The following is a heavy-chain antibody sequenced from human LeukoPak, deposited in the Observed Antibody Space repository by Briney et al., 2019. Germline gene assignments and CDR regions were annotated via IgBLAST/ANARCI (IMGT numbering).Heavy chain of an antibody. D-gene: IGHD1-1*01. CDR1: GGTFSSYA. CDR3: ARTSGGVKPWKSLDY. V-gene: IGHV1-69*05. Sequence: ASVKVSCKASGGTFSSYAISWVRQAPGQGLEWMGRIIPIFGTASYAQKFQGRVTITTDESTSTAYMELSSLRSEDTAAYYCARTSGGVKPWKSLDYWGQGTLVTVSS. CDR2: IIPIFGTA. J-gene: IGHJ4*02.